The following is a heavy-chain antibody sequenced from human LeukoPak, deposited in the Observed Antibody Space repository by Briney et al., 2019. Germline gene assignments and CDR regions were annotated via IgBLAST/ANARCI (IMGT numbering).Heavy chain of an antibody. CDR3: ARGIYYPPNWFDP. Sequence: GGSLRLSCVASGFTFSNYNMNWVRQAPGKGLEWVSCIINGGETTYYADSVKGRFTISRDNARNSLYLQMNSLRVEDTAVYYCARGIYYPPNWFDPWGQGTLVTVSS. CDR2: IINGGETT. D-gene: IGHD3-10*01. CDR1: GFTFSNYN. J-gene: IGHJ5*02. V-gene: IGHV3-48*01.